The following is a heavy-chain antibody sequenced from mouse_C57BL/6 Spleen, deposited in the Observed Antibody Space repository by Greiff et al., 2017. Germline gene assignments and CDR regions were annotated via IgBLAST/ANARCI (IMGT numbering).Heavy chain of an antibody. D-gene: IGHD1-1*01. J-gene: IGHJ4*01. CDR3: ARHGYYGSSDVYYYAMDY. V-gene: IGHV5-6*01. Sequence: EVQGVESGGDLVKPGGSLKLSCAASGFTFSSYGMSWVRQTPDKRLEWVATISSGGSYTYYPDSVKGRFTISRDNAKNTLYLQMSSLKSEDTAMYYCARHGYYGSSDVYYYAMDYWGQGTSVTVSS. CDR1: GFTFSSYG. CDR2: ISSGGSYT.